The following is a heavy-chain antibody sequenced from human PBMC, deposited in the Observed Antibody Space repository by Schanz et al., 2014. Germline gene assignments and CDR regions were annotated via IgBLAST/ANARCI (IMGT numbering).Heavy chain of an antibody. CDR3: AKDHAGSDILTALGN. V-gene: IGHV3-30*18. CDR1: GFTFSDYY. Sequence: QVQLVDSGGGLVKPGGSLRLSCAASGFTFSDYYMTWIRQAPGKGLEWVALIYYNGTNKYYADSVKGRFTISRDNSNNTVFLQMNSLRAEDTAVYYCAKDHAGSDILTALGNWGQGTLVTVSS. J-gene: IGHJ4*02. D-gene: IGHD3-9*01. CDR2: IYYNGTNK.